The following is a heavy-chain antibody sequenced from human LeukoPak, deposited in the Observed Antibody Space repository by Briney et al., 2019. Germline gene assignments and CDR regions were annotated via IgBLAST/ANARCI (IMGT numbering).Heavy chain of an antibody. V-gene: IGHV1-3*01. D-gene: IGHD4-17*01. CDR3: ARGRWTATETTYYLDY. CDR2: INAGNGKT. J-gene: IGHJ4*02. CDR1: GYSFSDYA. Sequence: GASVEVSCKASGYSFSDYAIQWVRQAPGQRLEWMGWINAGNGKTKYSQNFQGRGTITRDRSASTAYMELSSLRSEDTSIYYCARGRWTATETTYYLDYWGQGTLVTVSS.